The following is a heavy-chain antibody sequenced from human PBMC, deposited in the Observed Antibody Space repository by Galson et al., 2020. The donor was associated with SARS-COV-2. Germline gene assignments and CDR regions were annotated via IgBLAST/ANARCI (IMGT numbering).Heavy chain of an antibody. CDR3: AAIYEGY. V-gene: IGHV3-21*01. D-gene: IGHD2-21*01. Sequence: GESLKISCAASGFTFSRYSLNWVRQAPGKGLEWVSSITGASSFVYYADSVRGRFTISRDNADKSLHLEMNSLRPEDTAIYYCAAIYEGYCGRGTLVTVSS. CDR1: GFTFSRYS. CDR2: ITGASSFV. J-gene: IGHJ4*02.